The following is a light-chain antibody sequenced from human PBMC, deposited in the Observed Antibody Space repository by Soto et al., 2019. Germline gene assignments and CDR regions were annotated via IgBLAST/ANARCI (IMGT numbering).Light chain of an antibody. CDR1: QSVSSSF. V-gene: IGKV3-20*01. CDR2: GAS. J-gene: IGKJ1*01. CDR3: QQYGNSPWT. Sequence: EIVLTQSPGTLSLSPGERATLSCRASQSVSSSFLAWYQQKPGQAPRLLIYGASSRATGIPDRFSGSGSGTDFTLAISRLEPEDCAVYYCQQYGNSPWTFGQGTKVEI.